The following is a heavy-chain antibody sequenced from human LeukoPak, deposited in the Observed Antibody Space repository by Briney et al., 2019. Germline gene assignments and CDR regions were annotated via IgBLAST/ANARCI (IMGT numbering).Heavy chain of an antibody. CDR3: GKTDIYFNPIDY. D-gene: IGHD3-9*01. Sequence: SESLSLTCAVSGVSISTSEWWIWVRQPPGQGLEWIGEIHRDGRTRYNPSLTSRVTMSMDYSKNQFSLNVRFVTAADTAIYYCGKTDIYFNPIDYWGPGSLVTVSS. CDR2: IHRDGRT. CDR1: GVSISTSEW. J-gene: IGHJ4*02. V-gene: IGHV4-4*02.